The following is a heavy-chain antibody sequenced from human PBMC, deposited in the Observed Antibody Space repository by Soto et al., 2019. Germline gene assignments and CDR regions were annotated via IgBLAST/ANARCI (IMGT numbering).Heavy chain of an antibody. CDR1: RFTFITYE. J-gene: IGHJ4*02. D-gene: IGHD5-12*01. V-gene: IGHV3-48*03. CDR3: VRYCSSTLCNGVATRTFDY. Sequence: GGSLRLSCAASRFTFITYEMHWVRQAPGKGLEWVSCISSSGSTVYYADSVKGRFTISRDNSRNSLYLQMNSLRDEDTALYYCVRYCSSTLCNGVATRTFDYWGQGTLVTVSS. CDR2: ISSSGSTV.